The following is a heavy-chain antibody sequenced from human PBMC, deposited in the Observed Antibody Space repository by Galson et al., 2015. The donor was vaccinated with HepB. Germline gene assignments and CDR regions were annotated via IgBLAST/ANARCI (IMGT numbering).Heavy chain of an antibody. CDR3: ANPGGAAVGAAYSDY. D-gene: IGHD3-16*01. V-gene: IGHV3-23*01. CDR2: IVGSGSRA. CDR1: GFTFSNHA. J-gene: IGHJ4*02. Sequence: SLRLSCAASGFTFSNHAMSWVRQAPGKGLEWVASIVGSGSRAYYADTVKGRFTISRDNSRNMLYLRLTSLKAEDTATYYCANPGGAAVGAAYSDYWGQGTLVTVS.